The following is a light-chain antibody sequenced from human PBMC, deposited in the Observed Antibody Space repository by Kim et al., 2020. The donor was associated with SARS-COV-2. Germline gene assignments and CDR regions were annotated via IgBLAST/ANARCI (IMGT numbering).Light chain of an antibody. CDR2: DAS. CDR3: QQYGSSPPIT. Sequence: PWEGATLACGASQSVDSSYLAWYQQKTGLAPRLLIYDASSRATGIPDRFSGSGAGTDFTLTISRLEPEDFAVYYCQQYGSSPPITFGQGTRLEIK. V-gene: IGKV3D-20*01. CDR1: QSVDSSY. J-gene: IGKJ5*01.